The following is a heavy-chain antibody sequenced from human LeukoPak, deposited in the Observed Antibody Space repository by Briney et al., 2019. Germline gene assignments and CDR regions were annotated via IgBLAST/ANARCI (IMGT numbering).Heavy chain of an antibody. CDR1: GGSISGYY. CDR2: IYYSGSS. J-gene: IGHJ4*02. Sequence: SETLSLTCTVSGGSISGYYWGWIRQPPGKGLEWIGYIYYSGSSKYSPSLKSRVTMSVDTSKNQFSPKLSSVTAADTAVYYCARYDSSGFALENWGQGTLVTVSS. D-gene: IGHD3-22*01. CDR3: ARYDSSGFALEN. V-gene: IGHV4-59*01.